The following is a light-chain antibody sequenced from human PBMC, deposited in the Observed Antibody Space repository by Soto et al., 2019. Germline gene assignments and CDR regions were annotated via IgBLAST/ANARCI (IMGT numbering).Light chain of an antibody. CDR3: QQRNRYPIT. CDR2: TAS. J-gene: IGKJ5*01. CDR1: QGISSY. Sequence: DIQLTQSPSFLSASVGDRVTITCRASQGISSYLAWYQQKPGKAPNLLIHTASKVQSGVPSRFSGSGSGTEFTLTSSSLQPEDFATYYWQQRNRYPITFGQGTRLEIK. V-gene: IGKV1-9*01.